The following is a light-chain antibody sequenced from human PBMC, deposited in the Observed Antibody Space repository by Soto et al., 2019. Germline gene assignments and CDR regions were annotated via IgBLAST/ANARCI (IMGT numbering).Light chain of an antibody. J-gene: IGKJ3*01. CDR3: QQSYNTLA. V-gene: IGKV1-39*01. CDR2: AAS. CDR1: QTISRY. Sequence: DIQMTQSPSSLSASVGDRVTITCRASQTISRYLNWYQQKPGQAPKLLIFAASSLQSGVPSRFSGSGSGTEFTLAISSLQPEDFATYYCQQSYNTLAFGPGTKVAIK.